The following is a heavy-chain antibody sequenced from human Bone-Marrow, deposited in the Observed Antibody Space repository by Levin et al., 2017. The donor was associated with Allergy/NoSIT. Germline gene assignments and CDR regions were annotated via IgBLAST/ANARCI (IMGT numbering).Heavy chain of an antibody. CDR2: IYYSGST. CDR3: ARGYGRGVPAAMSRNWFDP. J-gene: IGHJ5*02. Sequence: SQTLSLTCTVSGGSISSYYWSWIRQPPGKGLEWIGYIYYSGSTNYNPSLKSRVTISVDTSKNQFSLKLSSVTAADTAVYYCARGYGRGVPAAMSRNWFDPWGQGTLVTVSS. V-gene: IGHV4-59*01. CDR1: GGSISSYY. D-gene: IGHD2-2*01.